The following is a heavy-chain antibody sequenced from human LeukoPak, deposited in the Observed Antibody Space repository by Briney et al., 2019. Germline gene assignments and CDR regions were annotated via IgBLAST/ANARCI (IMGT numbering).Heavy chain of an antibody. CDR2: INPDGSHT. Sequence: GGSLRLSCAASGSTFSIYWMHWVRQPPGKGLVWVSRINPDGSHTNYADSVKGRFTISRDNAKNTLYLQMNSLRAEDTAVYYCVRDLGGPRDYWGQGTLVTVSS. J-gene: IGHJ4*02. CDR1: GSTFSIYW. CDR3: VRDLGGPRDY. V-gene: IGHV3-74*01. D-gene: IGHD1-26*01.